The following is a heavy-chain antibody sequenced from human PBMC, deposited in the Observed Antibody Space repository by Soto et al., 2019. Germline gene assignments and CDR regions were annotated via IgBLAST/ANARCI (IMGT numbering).Heavy chain of an antibody. Sequence: QVQLVQSGAEVKKPGASVKVSCKASGYTFTSYDINWVRQATGQGLEWMGWMNPNSGNTGYAQKFQGRVTMTRNTATSTADMGLSSLRSEDTAGYYCARGVAARRTNYYYGMDVWGQGTTVTVSS. J-gene: IGHJ6*02. D-gene: IGHD6-6*01. CDR3: ARGVAARRTNYYYGMDV. CDR1: GYTFTSYD. V-gene: IGHV1-8*01. CDR2: MNPNSGNT.